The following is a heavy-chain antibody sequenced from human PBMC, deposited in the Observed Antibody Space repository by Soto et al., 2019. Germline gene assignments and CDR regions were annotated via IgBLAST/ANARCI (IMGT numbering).Heavy chain of an antibody. D-gene: IGHD4-17*01. CDR2: IYWDEDK. CDR1: GFSLSTRGVA. J-gene: IGHJ4*02. CDR3: ADRPRDYAYYFDY. V-gene: IGHV2-5*02. Sequence: QITLKESGPTLVKPTQTLTLTCTFSGFSLSTRGVAVGWFRQPPGKALEWLALIYWDEDKWYSPSLKSRLTIPDDTSKNQVVLTMTNIDPVYTAAYYCADRPRDYAYYFDYWGQGTRVPSP.